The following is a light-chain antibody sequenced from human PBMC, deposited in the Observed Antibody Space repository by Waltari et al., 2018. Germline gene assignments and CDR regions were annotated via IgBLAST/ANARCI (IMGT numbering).Light chain of an antibody. CDR3: QQYNIYSPWT. J-gene: IGKJ1*01. Sequence: DIQMTQSPSTLSASVGDRVTITCRASQSISSWLAWYQQKPGKAPKLLIYKASSLESGVPSRFSGSGSGTEFTLTISSLQPDDFATYYCQQYNIYSPWTFGQGTKVEIK. CDR1: QSISSW. V-gene: IGKV1-5*03. CDR2: KAS.